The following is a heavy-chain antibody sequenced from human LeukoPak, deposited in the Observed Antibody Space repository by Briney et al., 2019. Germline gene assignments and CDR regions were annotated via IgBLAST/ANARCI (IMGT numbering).Heavy chain of an antibody. CDR3: ASRPSNTWAGPLDF. CDR2: SRADDYST. CDR1: GFAFSDSA. J-gene: IGHJ4*02. Sequence: GGSLTLSCVAPGFAFSDSAMSWVRLTAGKGLEWVSLSRADDYSTYYAGSVKGRFTISRDNSKNTMYLQMNSLRAEDTAIYYCASRPSNTWAGPLDFWGQGTLVTVSS. V-gene: IGHV3-23*01. D-gene: IGHD6-13*01.